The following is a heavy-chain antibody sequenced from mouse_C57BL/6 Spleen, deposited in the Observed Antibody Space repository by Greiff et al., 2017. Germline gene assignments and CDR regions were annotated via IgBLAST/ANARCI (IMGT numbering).Heavy chain of an antibody. CDR3: ARRGDYYGSSYWYFDV. Sequence: QVQLQQPGAELVKPGASVKLSCKASGYTFTSYWIHWVKQRPGQGLEWIGMIHPNSGSTNYNEKFKSKATLTVDKSSSTAYMQLSSLTSEDSAVYYCARRGDYYGSSYWYFDVWGTGTTVTVSS. J-gene: IGHJ1*03. CDR1: GYTFTSYW. D-gene: IGHD1-1*01. CDR2: IHPNSGST. V-gene: IGHV1-64*01.